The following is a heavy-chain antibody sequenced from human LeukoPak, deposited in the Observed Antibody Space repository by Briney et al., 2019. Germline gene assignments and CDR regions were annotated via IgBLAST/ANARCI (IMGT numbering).Heavy chain of an antibody. CDR3: ARHGSDWAFDF. D-gene: IGHD6-19*01. V-gene: IGHV4-59*08. CDR1: GGSFSTYY. CDR2: ITDSGNT. J-gene: IGHJ4*02. Sequence: PSETLSLTCTVSGGSFSTYYWSWIRQPPGRALEWIGFITDSGNTYYNPSLQSRLAISVDTSKTHFFLKLRSVAAADTAIYYCARHGSDWAFDFWGQGTLATVSS.